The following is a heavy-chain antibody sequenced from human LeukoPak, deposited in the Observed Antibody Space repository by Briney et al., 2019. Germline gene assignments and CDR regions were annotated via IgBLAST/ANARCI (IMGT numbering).Heavy chain of an antibody. J-gene: IGHJ4*02. Sequence: SVKVSCKASGYTFTSYDINWVRQAPGQGLEWMGRIIPIFGTANYAQKFQGRVTITTDESTSTAYMELSSLRSEDTAVYYCAREGYCSSTSCGPIYYWGQGTLVTVSS. CDR2: IIPIFGTA. CDR3: AREGYCSSTSCGPIYY. V-gene: IGHV1-69*05. D-gene: IGHD2-2*01. CDR1: GYTFTSYD.